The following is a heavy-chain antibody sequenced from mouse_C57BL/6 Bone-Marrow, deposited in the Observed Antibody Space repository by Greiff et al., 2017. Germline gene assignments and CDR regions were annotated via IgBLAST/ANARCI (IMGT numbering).Heavy chain of an antibody. J-gene: IGHJ2*01. V-gene: IGHV5-4*01. Sequence: EVQLVESGGGLVKPGGSLKLSCAASGFTFSSYAMSWVRQTPEKRLEWVATISDGGSYTYYPDNVKGRFTISRDNAKNNLYLQLSHLKSEDTAMYYCARDLGEDYFDYWAKA. CDR3: ARDLGEDYFDY. D-gene: IGHD4-1*01. CDR2: ISDGGSYT. CDR1: GFTFSSYA.